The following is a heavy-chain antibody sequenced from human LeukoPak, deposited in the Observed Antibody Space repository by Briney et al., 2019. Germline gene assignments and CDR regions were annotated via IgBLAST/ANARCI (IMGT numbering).Heavy chain of an antibody. V-gene: IGHV4-59*01. D-gene: IGHD7-27*01. CDR3: ARDQTGYFDY. J-gene: IGHJ4*02. CDR1: GGSISSYY. CDR2: IYYSGST. Sequence: KSSETLSLTCTVSGGSISSYYWSWIRQPPRKGLEWIGYIYYSGSTNYNPSLKSRVTISVDTSKDQFSLKLSSVTAADTAVYYCARDQTGYFDYWGQGTLVTVSS.